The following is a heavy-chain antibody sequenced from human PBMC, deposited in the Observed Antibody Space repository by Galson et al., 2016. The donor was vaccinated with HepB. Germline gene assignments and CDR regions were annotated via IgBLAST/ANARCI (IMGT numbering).Heavy chain of an antibody. CDR2: IYSGGST. CDR1: GFTVSSSY. D-gene: IGHD6-13*01. Sequence: SLRLSCAASGFTVSSSYMSWVRQAPGKGLEWVSVIYSGGSTYYADSVKGRFTISRDNSKNTLYLQMNSLGAEGTAIYYCAVRYSSIWYFQHWGRGTLVSVSS. J-gene: IGHJ1*01. CDR3: AVRYSSIWYFQH. V-gene: IGHV3-53*01.